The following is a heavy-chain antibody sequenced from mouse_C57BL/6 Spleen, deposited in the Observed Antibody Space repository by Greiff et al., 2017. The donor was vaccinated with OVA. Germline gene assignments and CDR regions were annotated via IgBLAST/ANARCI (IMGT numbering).Heavy chain of an antibody. D-gene: IGHD1-1*01. J-gene: IGHJ4*01. CDR3: ARRGDYGSSYVGYAMDY. CDR1: GYTFTDYY. CDR2: IFPGSGST. V-gene: IGHV1-75*01. Sequence: QVQLQQSGPELVKPGASVKISCKASGYTFTDYYINWVKQRPGQGLEWIGWIFPGSGSTYYNEKFKGKATLTVDKSSSTAYMLLSSLTSEDAAVYFCARRGDYGSSYVGYAMDYWGQGTSVTVSS.